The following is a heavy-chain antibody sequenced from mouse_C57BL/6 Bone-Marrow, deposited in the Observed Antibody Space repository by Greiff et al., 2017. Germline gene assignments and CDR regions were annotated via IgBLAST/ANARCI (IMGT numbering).Heavy chain of an antibody. CDR3: ARKDYDLYYAMDY. D-gene: IGHD2-4*01. Sequence: QVQLQQPGAELVKPGASVKMSCNASGYTFTSYWITWVKQRPGQGLEWIGDIYPGSGSTNYNEKFKSKATLTVDTSSSTAYMQLSSLTSEDSAVYYCARKDYDLYYAMDYWGQGTSVTVSS. J-gene: IGHJ4*01. V-gene: IGHV1-55*01. CDR2: IYPGSGST. CDR1: GYTFTSYW.